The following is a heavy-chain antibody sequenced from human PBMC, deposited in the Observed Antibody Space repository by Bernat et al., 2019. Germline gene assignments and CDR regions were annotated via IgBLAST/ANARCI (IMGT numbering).Heavy chain of an antibody. CDR2: IRSKVYGGTT. Sequence: EVQLVESGGVLVQPGRSLRLSCTASGFSFGHYAMSWFRQAPGKGLEWVGFIRSKVYGGTTDYAASVKGRFIISRDDANSIAYLQMNSLKTEDTAVYYCSRDGELGDTVSPFDYWGQGTLVTVSS. CDR3: SRDGELGDTVSPFDY. CDR1: GFSFGHYA. D-gene: IGHD5-18*01. V-gene: IGHV3-49*03. J-gene: IGHJ4*02.